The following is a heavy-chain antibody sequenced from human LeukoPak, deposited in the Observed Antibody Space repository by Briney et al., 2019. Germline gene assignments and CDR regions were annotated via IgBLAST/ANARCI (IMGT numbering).Heavy chain of an antibody. Sequence: GGSLRLSCAASGFTFSRYWMSWVRQAPGKGLEWVSGINWNGGSTGYADSVKGRFTISRDNAKNSLYLQMNSLRAEDTALYYCAREGKDIYYYMDVWGKGTTVTVSS. D-gene: IGHD2-15*01. CDR1: GFTFSRYW. J-gene: IGHJ6*03. CDR3: AREGKDIYYYMDV. CDR2: INWNGGST. V-gene: IGHV3-20*04.